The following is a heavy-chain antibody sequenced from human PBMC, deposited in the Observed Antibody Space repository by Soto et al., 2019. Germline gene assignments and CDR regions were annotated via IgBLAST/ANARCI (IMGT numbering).Heavy chain of an antibody. Sequence: GESLKISCAASGFTVSSNYMSWVRQAPGKGLEWVSVIYSGGSTYYADSVKGRFTISRDNSKNTLYLQMNSLRAEDTAVYYCARDGGYDSSGYYRDYWGQGTLVTVSS. J-gene: IGHJ4*02. CDR2: IYSGGST. D-gene: IGHD3-22*01. V-gene: IGHV3-53*01. CDR3: ARDGGYDSSGYYRDY. CDR1: GFTVSSNY.